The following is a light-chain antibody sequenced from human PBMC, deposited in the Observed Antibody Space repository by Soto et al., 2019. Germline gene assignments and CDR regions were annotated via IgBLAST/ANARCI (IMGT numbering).Light chain of an antibody. CDR2: DAS. J-gene: IGKJ5*01. CDR3: QQRSNWPPLIT. Sequence: ETMMTQSPDTLSVSLGERATLSCRASQSVSSYLAWYQQKPGQAPRLLIYDASNRATGIPARFSGSGSGTDFTLTISSLEPEDFAVYYCQQRSNWPPLITFGQGTRLEIK. CDR1: QSVSSY. V-gene: IGKV3-11*01.